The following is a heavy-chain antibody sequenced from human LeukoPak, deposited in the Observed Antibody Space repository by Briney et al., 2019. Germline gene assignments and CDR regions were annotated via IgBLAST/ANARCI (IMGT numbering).Heavy chain of an antibody. J-gene: IGHJ4*02. CDR3: ARHADYGDNSKLGY. CDR1: GYSFTSYW. CDR2: IYPGDSDT. Sequence: GESLKISCKGSGYSFTSYWIGWVRQMPGKGLEWMGIIYPGDSDTRYSPSFQGHVTISADKSISTAYLRWSGLRASDTAMYYCARHADYGDNSKLGYWGQGTLVTVSS. D-gene: IGHD4-23*01. V-gene: IGHV5-51*01.